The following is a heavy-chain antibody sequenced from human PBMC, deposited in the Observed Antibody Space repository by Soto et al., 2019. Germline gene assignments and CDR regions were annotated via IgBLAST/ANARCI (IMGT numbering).Heavy chain of an antibody. Sequence: EVQLLESGGGLVQPGGSLRLSCAASGFTFSTYAMTGVRQATGKGLEWVSGISGSGDSTYYADSVKGRFTVSRDNSKNTLYLQMNSLRAEDTAVFYCAKERSSGWSLDYWGQGTLVTVSS. CDR1: GFTFSTYA. D-gene: IGHD6-19*01. V-gene: IGHV3-23*01. J-gene: IGHJ4*02. CDR2: ISGSGDST. CDR3: AKERSSGWSLDY.